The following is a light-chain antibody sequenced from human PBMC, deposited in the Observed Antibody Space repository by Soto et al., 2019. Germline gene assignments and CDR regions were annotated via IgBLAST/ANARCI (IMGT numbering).Light chain of an antibody. Sequence: PGSLSLSRGARAPLSCRASQTFSNCFLSWFQQIPGKAPRLLIYGASMRDTGIPSRFSGRGSGTEFTLTISSLQPDDFATYYCQHYNSYSWTFGQGAKVDIK. CDR3: QHYNSYSWT. J-gene: IGKJ1*01. CDR1: QTFSNCF. CDR2: GAS. V-gene: IGKV3D-7*01.